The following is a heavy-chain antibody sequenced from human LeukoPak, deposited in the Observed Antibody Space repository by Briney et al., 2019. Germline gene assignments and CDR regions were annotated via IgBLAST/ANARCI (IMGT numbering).Heavy chain of an antibody. J-gene: IGHJ6*02. CDR3: ARVPPHYYYGMDV. Sequence: SQTLSLTCAVSGGSISSGGYSWSWIRQPPGKGLEWIGYIYHSGSTYYNPSLKSRVTISVDRSKNQFSLKLSSVTAADTAVYYCARVPPHYYYGMDVWGQGTTVTVSS. CDR2: IYHSGST. CDR1: GGSISSGGYS. V-gene: IGHV4-30-2*01.